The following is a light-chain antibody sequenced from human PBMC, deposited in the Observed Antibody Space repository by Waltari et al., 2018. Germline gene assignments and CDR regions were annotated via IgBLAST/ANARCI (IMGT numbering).Light chain of an antibody. CDR2: AAS. J-gene: IGKJ3*01. CDR1: QGINKD. CDR3: QQDDTTPFT. Sequence: DIQMPKSQSSLSASVGDRVTVTCRASQGINKDLSWYQQKPGKAPTLLIYAASSLQTGVSSRFSGSGSGTDFTLTITSLQPEDVATYYCQQDDTTPFTFGPGTKLDIK. V-gene: IGKV1-27*01.